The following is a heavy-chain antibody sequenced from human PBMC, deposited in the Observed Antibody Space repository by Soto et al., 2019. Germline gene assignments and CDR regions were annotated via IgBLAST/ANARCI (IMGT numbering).Heavy chain of an antibody. CDR2: IDPSDSYT. J-gene: IGHJ5*02. D-gene: IGHD2-2*01. V-gene: IGHV5-10-1*01. CDR1: GYSFTSYW. CDR3: ARLPVVPAAITNNRFDP. Sequence: GESLKISCKGSGYSFTSYWISWVRQMPGKGLEWMGRIDPSDSYTNYSPSFQGHVTISADKSISTAYLQWSSLKASDTAMYYCARLPVVPAAITNNRFDPWGQGTLVTVSS.